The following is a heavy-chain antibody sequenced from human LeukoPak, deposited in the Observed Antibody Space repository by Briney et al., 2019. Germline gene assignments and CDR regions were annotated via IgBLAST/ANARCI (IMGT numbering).Heavy chain of an antibody. J-gene: IGHJ3*02. CDR3: ARADRGERITMIVVVTVAFDI. CDR1: GGSISSSSYY. Sequence: SETLSLTCTVSGGSISSSSYYWGWIRQPPGKGLEWIGEINHSGSTNYNPSLKSRVTISVDTSKNQFSLKLSSVTAADTAVYYCARADRGERITMIVVVTVAFDIWGQGTMVTVSS. D-gene: IGHD3-22*01. V-gene: IGHV4-39*07. CDR2: INHSGST.